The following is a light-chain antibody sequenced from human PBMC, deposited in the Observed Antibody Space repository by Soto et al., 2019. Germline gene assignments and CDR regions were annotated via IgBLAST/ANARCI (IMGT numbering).Light chain of an antibody. CDR2: RND. Sequence: VLTQTPSASGTPGQRVTISCSGSNSNMGRNYVYWYQQVPGTAPKLLMYRNDVRPSGVPDRITGSKSGTSASLAISGLRSEDEADYYCAVWDNSLNGVAFGGGTKVTVL. CDR3: AVWDNSLNGVA. CDR1: NSNMGRNY. J-gene: IGLJ2*01. V-gene: IGLV1-47*01.